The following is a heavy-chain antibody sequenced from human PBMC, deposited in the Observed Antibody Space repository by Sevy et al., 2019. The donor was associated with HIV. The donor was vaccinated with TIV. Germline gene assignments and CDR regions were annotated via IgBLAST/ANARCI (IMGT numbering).Heavy chain of an antibody. Sequence: SETLSLTCTVSGGPISVYYWSWIRQPPGKGLEYIGYVYYTGSTNYNPSLKDRVTISVDTSNNQFSLKLTSVTAADTAVYYCARAPPVRSGDDSLNWLDPWGQGTLVTVSS. CDR3: ARAPPVRSGDDSLNWLDP. D-gene: IGHD5-12*01. CDR1: GGPISVYY. J-gene: IGHJ5*02. CDR2: VYYTGST. V-gene: IGHV4-59*01.